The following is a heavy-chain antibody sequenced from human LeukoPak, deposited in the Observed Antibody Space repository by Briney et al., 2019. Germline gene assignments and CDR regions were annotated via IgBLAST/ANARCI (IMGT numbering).Heavy chain of an antibody. J-gene: IGHJ6*02. D-gene: IGHD6-13*01. CDR2: ISSSGSII. CDR3: ARDLASSSWNQGYDYGLDV. Sequence: GGSLRLSCAASGFTFSDYYMSWIRQAPGKGLEWISYISSSGSIIYDADSVKGRFTISRDNAKNSLYLQMNSLRAEDTAVYYCARDLASSSWNQGYDYGLDVWGQGTTVTVYS. CDR1: GFTFSDYY. V-gene: IGHV3-11*01.